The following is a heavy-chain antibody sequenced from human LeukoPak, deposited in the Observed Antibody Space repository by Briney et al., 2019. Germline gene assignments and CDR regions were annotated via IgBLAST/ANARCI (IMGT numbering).Heavy chain of an antibody. J-gene: IGHJ6*02. CDR1: GGTFSSYA. CDR3: ARDGCSGGSCYSLAPYYYYGMDV. CDR2: IIPILGIA. D-gene: IGHD2-15*01. Sequence: ASVKVSCKASGGTFSSYAISWVRQAPGQGLEWMGRIIPILGIANYAQKFQGRGTITADKSTSPAYMELRSLRSEDTAVYYCARDGCSGGSCYSLAPYYYYGMDVWGQGTTVTVSS. V-gene: IGHV1-69*04.